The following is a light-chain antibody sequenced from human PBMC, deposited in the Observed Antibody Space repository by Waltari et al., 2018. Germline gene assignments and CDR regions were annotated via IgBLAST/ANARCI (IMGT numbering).Light chain of an antibody. J-gene: IGKJ2*03. Sequence: IQMSQSPSSLSASVGDRVTITCRASQGISSYLNWYQQKPGKAPKLLIYYANSLASGVPSRLSGSGSGTEFTFTISSLQPEDFATYYCQQGNSNPYSFGQGTKVEIK. V-gene: IGKV1-13*02. CDR2: YAN. CDR1: QGISSY. CDR3: QQGNSNPYS.